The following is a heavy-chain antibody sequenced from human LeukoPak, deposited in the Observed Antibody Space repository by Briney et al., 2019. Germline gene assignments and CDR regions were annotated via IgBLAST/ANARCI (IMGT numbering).Heavy chain of an antibody. V-gene: IGHV3-66*01. D-gene: IGHD2-15*01. CDR1: GCTVSSNY. Sequence: GGSLRLSCAASGCTVSSNYMSWVRQAPGKGLEWVSVIYSGGSTYYADSVKGRFTISRDNSKNTLYLQMNSLRAEDTAVYYCAREYCSGGSCYTDYWGQGTLVTVSS. J-gene: IGHJ4*02. CDR3: AREYCSGGSCYTDY. CDR2: IYSGGST.